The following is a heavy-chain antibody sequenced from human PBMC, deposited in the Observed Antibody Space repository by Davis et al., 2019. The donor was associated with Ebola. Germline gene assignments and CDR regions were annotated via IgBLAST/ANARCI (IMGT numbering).Heavy chain of an antibody. CDR1: GFTFSSYW. J-gene: IGHJ6*02. CDR3: ARDYRNWGGNYYYGMDV. V-gene: IGHV3-74*01. Sequence: HTGGSLRLSCAASGFTFSSYWMHWVRQAPGKGLVWVSRINSDGSSTSYADSVKGRFTISRDNAKNTLYLQMNSLRAEGTAVYYCARDYRNWGGNYYYGMDVWGQGTTVTVSS. CDR2: INSDGSST. D-gene: IGHD7-27*01.